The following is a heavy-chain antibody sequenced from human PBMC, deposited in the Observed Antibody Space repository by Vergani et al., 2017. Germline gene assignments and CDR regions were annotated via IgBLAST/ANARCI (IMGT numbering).Heavy chain of an antibody. Sequence: VQLVESGGGVVQPGRSLRLSCAASGFTFDDYAMHWVRQAPRKGLEWVSGINWNSDSIAYADSVKGRFTISRDNAKNSLYLQMNSLRAEDTALYYCVKDIAASGIYWYFDLWGRGTLVTVSS. CDR2: INWNSDSI. V-gene: IGHV3-9*01. D-gene: IGHD6-13*01. CDR3: VKDIAASGIYWYFDL. J-gene: IGHJ2*01. CDR1: GFTFDDYA.